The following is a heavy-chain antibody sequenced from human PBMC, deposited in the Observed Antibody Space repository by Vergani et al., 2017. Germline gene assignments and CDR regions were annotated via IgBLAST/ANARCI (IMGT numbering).Heavy chain of an antibody. CDR3: ARGGEVVVAATRGAWFDP. D-gene: IGHD2-15*01. Sequence: QVQLQESGPGLVKPSETLSLTCTVSNDSVSNTFYYWGWIRQTPGKGLEWIGEINHSGSTNYNPSLKSRVTISVDTSKNQFSLKLSSVTAADTAVYYCARGGEVVVAATRGAWFDPWGQGTLVTVSS. V-gene: IGHV4-39*07. J-gene: IGHJ5*02. CDR2: INHSGST. CDR1: NDSVSNTFYY.